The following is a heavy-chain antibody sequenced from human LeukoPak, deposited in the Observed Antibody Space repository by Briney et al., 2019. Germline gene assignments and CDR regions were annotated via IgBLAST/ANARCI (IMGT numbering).Heavy chain of an antibody. Sequence: SETLSLTCTVSGGSISSSSYYWGWIRQPPGKGLEWIGSIYYSGSTYYNPSLKSRVTISVDTSKNQFSLKLSSVTAADTAVYYCASDYGDYLWYFDYWGQGTLVTVSS. D-gene: IGHD4-17*01. V-gene: IGHV4-39*07. CDR2: IYYSGST. CDR3: ASDYGDYLWYFDY. J-gene: IGHJ4*02. CDR1: GGSISSSSYY.